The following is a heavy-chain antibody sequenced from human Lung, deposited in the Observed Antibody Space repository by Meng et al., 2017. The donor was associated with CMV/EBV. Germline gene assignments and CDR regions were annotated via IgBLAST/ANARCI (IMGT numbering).Heavy chain of an antibody. V-gene: IGHV3-11*01. D-gene: IGHD2-2*01. CDR1: GFTFSDYY. CDR2: ISGSRSTI. Sequence: SXKISXAASGFTFSDYYMSWIRQAPGKGLEWVSYISGSRSTIYYGDSVKGRFTISRDNAKNSLYLQMNSLRAEDTAVYYCARVDYQTNRGRWFDPWGQGXLVTVSS. J-gene: IGHJ5*02. CDR3: ARVDYQTNRGRWFDP.